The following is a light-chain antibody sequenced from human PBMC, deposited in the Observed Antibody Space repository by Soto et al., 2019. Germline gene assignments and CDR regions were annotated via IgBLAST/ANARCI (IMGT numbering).Light chain of an antibody. V-gene: IGKV1-9*01. CDR1: HDISSY. J-gene: IGKJ4*01. CDR2: AAS. CDR3: QQLNSYPRT. Sequence: DIQLTQSPSFLSASVGDRVIITCRASHDISSYLAWYQQKPGEAPKLLIYAASTLQSGVPSRFSGSRSETEFTLTVSSLQPEDFATYYCQQLNSYPRTFGGGTKVEIK.